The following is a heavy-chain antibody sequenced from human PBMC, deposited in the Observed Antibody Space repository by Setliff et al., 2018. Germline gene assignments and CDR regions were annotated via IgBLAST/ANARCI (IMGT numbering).Heavy chain of an antibody. CDR3: ARQAIFGSDAFDI. D-gene: IGHD3-3*01. CDR1: GYSFTSYW. Sequence: GESLKISCKGSGYSFTSYWIGWVRQMPGKGLEWMGIIYPGDSDTRYSPSFQGQVTISADKSISTAYLQWSSLKASDTAMCYCARQAIFGSDAFDIWGQGTMVTVSS. CDR2: IYPGDSDT. V-gene: IGHV5-51*01. J-gene: IGHJ3*02.